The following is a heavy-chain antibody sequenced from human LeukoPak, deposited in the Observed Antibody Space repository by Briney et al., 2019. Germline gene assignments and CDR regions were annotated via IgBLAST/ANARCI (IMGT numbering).Heavy chain of an antibody. V-gene: IGHV3-23*01. J-gene: IGHJ3*02. D-gene: IGHD5-18*01. CDR1: GFTFSSYA. CDR2: IKDSGGST. CDR3: AKDSLGGYDYGWGVFDI. Sequence: GGSLRLSCAASGFTFSSYAMNWVRQAPGKGLEWVSAIKDSGGSTVYADSVKGRFTISRDNSKNTLYLQMNTLRADDTAVYYCAKDSLGGYDYGWGVFDIWGQGTLVTVSS.